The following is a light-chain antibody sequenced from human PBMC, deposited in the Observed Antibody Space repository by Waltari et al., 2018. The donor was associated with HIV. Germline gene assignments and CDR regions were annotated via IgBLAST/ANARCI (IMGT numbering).Light chain of an antibody. J-gene: IGKJ2*01. CDR1: QSISDW. V-gene: IGKV1-5*03. CDR3: QQYNAT. Sequence: DIQMTQSPSTLSASVGDRVTITCRASQSISDWLAWYQQKPGKAPKLLIYKASNLENGVPSRFSGRGSGTEFTLTISSLQPDDFASYYCQQYNATFGQGTKVEIK. CDR2: KAS.